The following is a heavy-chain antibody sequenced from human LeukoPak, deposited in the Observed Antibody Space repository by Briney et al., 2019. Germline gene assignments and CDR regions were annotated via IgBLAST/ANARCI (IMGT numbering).Heavy chain of an antibody. CDR1: GYTFTGYY. CDR3: ARDYGPGIYVVSEGWFDP. D-gene: IGHD3-10*01. J-gene: IGHJ5*02. CDR2: INPNSGGT. Sequence: ASLKVSCKASGYTFTGYYMHWVRQAPGQGLEWMGRINPNSGGTNYAQKFHGRVTMTRDTCISTAYMELSRLRSDDTAVYYCARDYGPGIYVVSEGWFDPWGQGTLVTVSS. V-gene: IGHV1-2*06.